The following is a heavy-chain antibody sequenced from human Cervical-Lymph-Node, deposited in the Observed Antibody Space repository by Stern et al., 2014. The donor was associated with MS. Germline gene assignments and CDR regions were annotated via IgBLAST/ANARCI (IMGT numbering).Heavy chain of an antibody. V-gene: IGHV3-33*01. CDR2: IWYDGNKK. J-gene: IGHJ4*02. CDR1: GFTFSNYG. D-gene: IGHD1-7*01. Sequence: QVQLLQPGGGVVQPGRSLRLSCAASGFTFSNYGMHWVRQAPGKGLEWVAVIWYDGNKKYYADSVKGRFTISRDNSKNTLFLQMSSLTAEDTALYYCARGNWNYEGMGYWGQGTLVTVSS. CDR3: ARGNWNYEGMGY.